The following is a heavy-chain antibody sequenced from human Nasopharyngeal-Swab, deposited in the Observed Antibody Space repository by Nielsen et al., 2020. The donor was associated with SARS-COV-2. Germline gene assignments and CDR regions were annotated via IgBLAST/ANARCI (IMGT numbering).Heavy chain of an antibody. V-gene: IGHV3-21*01. J-gene: IGHJ6*02. Sequence: ETLSLTCAASGFTFSSYSMNWVRQAPGKGLEWVSSVSTSGTYIYYADSVKGRFTISRDNAKNSLYLQMNSLRAEDTAVYYCARETRGVNYYYYGLDVWGQGTTVTVSS. D-gene: IGHD2-21*01. CDR1: GFTFSSYS. CDR2: VSTSGTYI. CDR3: ARETRGVNYYYYGLDV.